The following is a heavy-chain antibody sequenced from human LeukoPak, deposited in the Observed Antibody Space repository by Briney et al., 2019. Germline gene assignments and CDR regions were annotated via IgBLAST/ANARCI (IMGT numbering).Heavy chain of an antibody. V-gene: IGHV3-23*01. CDR3: AKKSVPNTPPTFDY. CDR2: ITDSGGNT. D-gene: IGHD2-2*02. Sequence: PGGSLRLSCTASGFTFSTYAMSWVRQAPGKGLEWVSAITDSGGNTYYAAPVKGRFTISRDNSKNTLYLQMNSLRAEDTAVYYCAKKSVPNTPPTFDYWGQGTLVTVSS. J-gene: IGHJ4*02. CDR1: GFTFSTYA.